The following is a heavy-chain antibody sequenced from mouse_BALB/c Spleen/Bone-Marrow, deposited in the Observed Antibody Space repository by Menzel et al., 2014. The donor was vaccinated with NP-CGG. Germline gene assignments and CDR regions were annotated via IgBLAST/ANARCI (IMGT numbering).Heavy chain of an antibody. CDR3: ARLTFPTATYYYAMDY. D-gene: IGHD1-2*01. Sequence: EVQGVESGGGLVQPGGSRKLSCAASGFTFSSFGMHWVRQAPEKGLEWVAYISSGSSTIYYADTVKGRFTISRDNPKNTLFLQMTRLRSEDTAMYYCARLTFPTATYYYAMDYWGQGTSVTVSS. CDR2: ISSGSSTI. V-gene: IGHV5-17*02. J-gene: IGHJ4*01. CDR1: GFTFSSFG.